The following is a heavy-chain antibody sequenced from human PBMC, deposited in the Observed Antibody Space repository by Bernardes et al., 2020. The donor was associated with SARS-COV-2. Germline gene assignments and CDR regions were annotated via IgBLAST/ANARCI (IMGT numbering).Heavy chain of an antibody. CDR1: GYTFTGYY. CDR3: ARFEGDRGCTGSSCYWGCFDP. CDR2: INPNSGGT. D-gene: IGHD2-15*01. J-gene: IGHJ5*02. Sequence: ASVKVSCKASGYTFTGYYIFWVRQAPGQGLEWMGWINPNSGGTNYAQKFQGRVTMTRDTSISTAYMELDRLTSDDTAVYYCARFEGDRGCTGSSCYWGCFDPWGQGTLVTVSS. V-gene: IGHV1-2*02.